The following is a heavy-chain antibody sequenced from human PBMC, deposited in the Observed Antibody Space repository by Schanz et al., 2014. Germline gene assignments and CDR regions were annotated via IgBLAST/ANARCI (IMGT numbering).Heavy chain of an antibody. CDR1: GFTFDNHA. CDR3: AKVQTHPLYGGNSCFDY. CDR2: ISWNSGNI. J-gene: IGHJ4*02. Sequence: EVQLVESGGGLVQPGRSLRLSCAASGFTFDNHAMHWVRQVPGKGLEWVSGISWNSGNIAYADSVKGRFTISRDNAKNSLYLQMNSLRPEDTALYYCAKVQTHPLYGGNSCFDYWGQGTLVTVSS. D-gene: IGHD2-21*02. V-gene: IGHV3-9*01.